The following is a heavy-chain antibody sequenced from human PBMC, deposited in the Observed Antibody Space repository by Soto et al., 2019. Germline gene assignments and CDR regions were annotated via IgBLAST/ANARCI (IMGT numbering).Heavy chain of an antibody. Sequence: KHRLASVKVSCKASGYTFTRSGISWVRQAPGQGLEWMGWISTYNGDTNYAQTFQGRVTMTTDTSTSTVHMEVRSLRSDDTAFYYCAREGVAPYYYYGMDVWGQGTPVTVSS. J-gene: IGHJ6*02. V-gene: IGHV1-18*01. D-gene: IGHD5-12*01. CDR2: ISTYNGDT. CDR3: AREGVAPYYYYGMDV. CDR1: GYTFTRSG.